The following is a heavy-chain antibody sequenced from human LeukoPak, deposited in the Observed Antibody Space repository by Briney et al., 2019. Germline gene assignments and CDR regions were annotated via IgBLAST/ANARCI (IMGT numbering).Heavy chain of an antibody. V-gene: IGHV4-31*03. CDR3: ARDHVDTAIQP. Sequence: SETLSLTCTVSGGSISSGGYYWSWIRQHPGKGLEWIGYIYYSGSTYYNPSLKSRVTISVDTSKNQFSLKLSPVTAADTAVYYCARDHVDTAIQPWGQGTLVTVSS. CDR1: GGSISSGGYY. D-gene: IGHD5-18*01. J-gene: IGHJ5*02. CDR2: IYYSGST.